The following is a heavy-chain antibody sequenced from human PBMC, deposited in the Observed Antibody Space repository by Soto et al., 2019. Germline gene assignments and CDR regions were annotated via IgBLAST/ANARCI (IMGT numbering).Heavy chain of an antibody. D-gene: IGHD3-10*01. CDR3: AKGRYYYGSGSYSDDY. J-gene: IGHJ4*02. V-gene: IGHV3-30*18. CDR2: ISYDGSNK. CDR1: GFTFSSYG. Sequence: QVQLVESGGGVVQPGRSLRLSCAASGFTFSSYGMHWVRQAPGKGLEWVAVISYDGSNKYYADSVKGRFTISRDNSKNTLYLQMNSLRAEDTAVYYCAKGRYYYGSGSYSDDYWGQGTLVTVSS.